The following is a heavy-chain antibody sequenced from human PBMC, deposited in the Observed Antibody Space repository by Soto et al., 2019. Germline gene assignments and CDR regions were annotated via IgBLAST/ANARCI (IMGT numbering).Heavy chain of an antibody. CDR2: ISYDGSNK. Sequence: GSLRLSCAASGFTFSSYGMHWVRQAPGKGLEWVAVISYDGSNKYYADSVKGRFTISRDNSKNTLYLQMNSLRAEDTAVYYCAKLSNTATDYWGQGTLVTVSS. CDR1: GFTFSSYG. V-gene: IGHV3-30*18. J-gene: IGHJ4*02. D-gene: IGHD2-21*02. CDR3: AKLSNTATDY.